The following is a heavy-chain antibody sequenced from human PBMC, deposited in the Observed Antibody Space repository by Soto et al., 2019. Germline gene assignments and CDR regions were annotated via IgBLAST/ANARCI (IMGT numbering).Heavy chain of an antibody. D-gene: IGHD5-12*01. CDR1: GFTFSSYS. V-gene: IGHV3-21*01. CDR2: ISSSSSYI. Sequence: EVQLVESGGGLVKPGGSLRLSCAASGFTFSSYSMNWVRQAPGKGLEWVSSISSSSSYIYYADSVKGRFTISRDNAKNSRYLQMNSLRAEDTAVYYCASSPEDSGYDQYFDYWGQGTLVTVSS. CDR3: ASSPEDSGYDQYFDY. J-gene: IGHJ4*02.